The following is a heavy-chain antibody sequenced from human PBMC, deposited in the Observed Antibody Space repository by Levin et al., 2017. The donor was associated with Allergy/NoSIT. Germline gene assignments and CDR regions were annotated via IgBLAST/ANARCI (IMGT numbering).Heavy chain of an antibody. V-gene: IGHV3-23*01. J-gene: IGHJ4*02. CDR2: ISGGGGSI. D-gene: IGHD3-10*01. Sequence: GGSLRLSCAASGFTFSSYAMSWVRQAPGKGLEWLSAISGGGGSIFYADSVRGRFTISRDNSKNTLYLQVNSLRAEDAAIYYCAKHYGSGTYYNYLDFWGQGTLVTVSS. CDR3: AKHYGSGTYYNYLDF. CDR1: GFTFSSYA.